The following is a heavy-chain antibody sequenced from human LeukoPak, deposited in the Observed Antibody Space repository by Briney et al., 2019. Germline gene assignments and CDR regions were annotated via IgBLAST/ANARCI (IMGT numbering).Heavy chain of an antibody. CDR3: ALDGYNSYFFDY. D-gene: IGHD5-24*01. Sequence: GGSLRLSCAASGFTFVSYAMSWVRQAPGKGLEWVSGISASGYTTYYADSVKGRFTISRDNAKSTLYLQMNSRRAEDTAVYYCALDGYNSYFFDYWGQGTLVTVSS. J-gene: IGHJ4*02. CDR2: ISASGYTT. CDR1: GFTFVSYA. V-gene: IGHV3-23*01.